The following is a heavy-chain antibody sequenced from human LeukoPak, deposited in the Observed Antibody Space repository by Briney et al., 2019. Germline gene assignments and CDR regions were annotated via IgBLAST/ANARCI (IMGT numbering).Heavy chain of an antibody. D-gene: IGHD3-10*01. CDR2: ISGSGGST. V-gene: IGHV3-23*01. Sequence: GGSLRLSCAASGFTFSSYAMSWVRQAPGKGLEWVSAISGSGGSTYYADSVKGRFTISRDNSKNTLYLQMNSLRAEDTAAYYCAKVLWFGELYYFDYWGQGTLVTVSS. J-gene: IGHJ4*02. CDR1: GFTFSSYA. CDR3: AKVLWFGELYYFDY.